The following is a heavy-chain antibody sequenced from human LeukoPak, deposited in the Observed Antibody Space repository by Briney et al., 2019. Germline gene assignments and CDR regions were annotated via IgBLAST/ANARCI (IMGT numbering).Heavy chain of an antibody. J-gene: IGHJ5*02. Sequence: ASVKISCKTSGYTFTSYYMHWVRQAPGQGLEWMGIINPSGGSTSYAQKFQGRVTMTRDTSTSTVYMKVSSLRSEDTAVYYCARPIKSADSSSSWFDPWGQGTLVTVSS. CDR3: ARPIKSADSSSSWFDP. V-gene: IGHV1-46*01. D-gene: IGHD6-6*01. CDR1: GYTFTSYY. CDR2: INPSGGST.